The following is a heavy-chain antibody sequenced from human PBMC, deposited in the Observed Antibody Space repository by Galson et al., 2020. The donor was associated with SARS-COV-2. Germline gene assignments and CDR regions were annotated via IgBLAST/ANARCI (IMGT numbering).Heavy chain of an antibody. V-gene: IGHV3-23*01. CDR3: AKYLRGYSLSHYFDY. J-gene: IGHJ4*02. Sequence: GGSLRLLCAASGYTFDPYAMAWVPQAPGKGPACVSPITVSRDYRNYADSVKGRFTISRDNSKNALYMQLNYLSAGDPAIYYCAKYLRGYSLSHYFDYWGQGTLVTVSS. CDR2: ITVSRDYR. D-gene: IGHD5-12*01. CDR1: GYTFDPYA.